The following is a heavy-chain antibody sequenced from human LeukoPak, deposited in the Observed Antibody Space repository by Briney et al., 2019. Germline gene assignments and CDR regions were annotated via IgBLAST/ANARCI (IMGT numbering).Heavy chain of an antibody. CDR2: ISGSGGST. Sequence: PGGSLRLSCAASGFTFSSYAMGWVRQAPGKGLEWVSGISGSGGSTYYADSVKGRFTISRDNSKNTLYLQMNSLRAEDTAVYYCAKDQRLDYYGSGSLDYWGQGTLVTVSS. CDR1: GFTFSSYA. D-gene: IGHD3-10*01. J-gene: IGHJ4*02. V-gene: IGHV3-23*01. CDR3: AKDQRLDYYGSGSLDY.